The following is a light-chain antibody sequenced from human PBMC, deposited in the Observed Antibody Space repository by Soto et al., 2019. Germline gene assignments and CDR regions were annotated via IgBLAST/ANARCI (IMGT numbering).Light chain of an antibody. CDR2: DVS. CDR1: SSDVGGYIY. CDR3: SSDTSSSTVM. V-gene: IGLV2-14*03. J-gene: IGLJ3*02. Sequence: QSALTQPASVSGSPGQSITISCTGTSSDVGGYIYVSWYQQHPGKAPKLMIYDVSTRPSGVSNRFSGSKSANTASLTISGLQAEDEADYYCSSDTSSSTVMFGGGTKLTVL.